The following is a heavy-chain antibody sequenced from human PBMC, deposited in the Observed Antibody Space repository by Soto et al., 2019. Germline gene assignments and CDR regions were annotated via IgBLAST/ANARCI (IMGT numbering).Heavy chain of an antibody. CDR2: ISAYNGNT. CDR1: GYTFTSYG. Sequence: QVQLVQSGAEVKKPGASVKVSCKASGYTFTSYGISWVRQAPGQGLEWMGWISAYNGNTNYAQKLQGRVTITTDTSTSTAYMELRSLRSDDTAVYYCSRDYDPPRHYYYYYMDVWGKGTTVTVSS. D-gene: IGHD5-12*01. V-gene: IGHV1-18*01. J-gene: IGHJ6*03. CDR3: SRDYDPPRHYYYYYMDV.